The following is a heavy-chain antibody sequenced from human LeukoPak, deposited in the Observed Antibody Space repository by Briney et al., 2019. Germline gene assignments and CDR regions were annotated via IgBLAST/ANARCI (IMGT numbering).Heavy chain of an antibody. J-gene: IGHJ3*02. D-gene: IGHD3-22*01. V-gene: IGHV3-21*01. CDR2: ISSSSSYI. CDR3: ASRRYYYDSSGYYFDAFDI. CDR1: GFTFSSYS. Sequence: PGGSLGLSCAASGFTFSSYSMNWVRQAPGKGLEWVSSISSSSSYIYYADSVKGRFTISRDNAKNSLYLQMNSLRAEDTAVYYCASRRYYYDSSGYYFDAFDIWGQGTMVTVSS.